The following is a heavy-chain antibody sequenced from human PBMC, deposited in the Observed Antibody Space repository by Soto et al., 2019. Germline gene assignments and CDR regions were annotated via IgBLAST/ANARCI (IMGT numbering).Heavy chain of an antibody. CDR1: GFSLSTSGVG. J-gene: IGHJ4*02. CDR3: AHRLITYYDFWSGSSTFDY. CDR2: IYWNDDK. D-gene: IGHD3-3*01. V-gene: IGHV2-5*01. Sequence: ITLKESGPTLVKPTQTLTLTCTFSGFSLSTSGVGVGWIRQPPGKALEWLALIYWNDDKRYSPSLKSRLTITKDTSKNQVVLTMTNMDPVDTATYYCAHRLITYYDFWSGSSTFDYWGQGTLVTVSS.